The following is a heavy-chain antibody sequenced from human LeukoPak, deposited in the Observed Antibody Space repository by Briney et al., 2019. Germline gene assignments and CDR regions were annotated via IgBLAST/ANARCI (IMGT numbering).Heavy chain of an antibody. V-gene: IGHV4-31*03. Sequence: SETLSLTCTVSGGSISSGGYYWSWIRQHPGEGLEWIGYIYYSGSTYYNPSLKSRVTISVDTSKNQFSLKLSSVTAADTAVYYCASNIRGSFDYWGQGTLVIVSS. D-gene: IGHD3-10*01. CDR2: IYYSGST. CDR3: ASNIRGSFDY. CDR1: GGSISSGGYY. J-gene: IGHJ4*02.